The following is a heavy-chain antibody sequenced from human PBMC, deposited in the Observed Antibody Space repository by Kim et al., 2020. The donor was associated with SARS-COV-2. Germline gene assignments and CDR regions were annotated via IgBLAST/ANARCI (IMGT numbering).Heavy chain of an antibody. CDR3: ARGAYGSGSLGWFDP. Sequence: SETLSLTCTVSGASIAAYYWSWIRQPAGKGLEWIGRIHTTGTNYNPSLKSRVTMSIDTSKNQVSLKLTSVTAAYTAVYYCARGAYGSGSLGWFDPWGQGT. CDR1: GASIAAYY. CDR2: IHTTGT. D-gene: IGHD3-10*01. V-gene: IGHV4-4*07. J-gene: IGHJ5*02.